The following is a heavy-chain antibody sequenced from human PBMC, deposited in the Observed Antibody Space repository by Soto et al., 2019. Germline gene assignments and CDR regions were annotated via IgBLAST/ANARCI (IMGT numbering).Heavy chain of an antibody. J-gene: IGHJ3*02. V-gene: IGHV4-39*01. D-gene: IGHD3-3*02. CDR3: VRYDRINMKPYSPEGFHI. Sequence: QLQLEESGPGLVKPSETLSLTCTVSGDSISSSNSHWGWTRQPPGKGLEYIGSVYYGGAIFYSGNNYYHPSLKSRVTISVDTAKNQFSLRLSSVTAADTGVYYCVRYDRINMKPYSPEGFHIWGQGTMVTVSS. CDR2: IFYSGNN. CDR1: GDSISSSNSH.